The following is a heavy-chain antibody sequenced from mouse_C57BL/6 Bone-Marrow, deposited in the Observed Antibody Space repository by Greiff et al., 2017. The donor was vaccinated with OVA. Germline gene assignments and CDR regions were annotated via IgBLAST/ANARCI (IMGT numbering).Heavy chain of an antibody. CDR1: GYTFTSYW. CDR3: TRDRAGYGSSSSGFAY. CDR2: IYPGNSDT. J-gene: IGHJ3*01. V-gene: IGHV1-5*01. D-gene: IGHD1-1*01. Sequence: EVQLQQSGTVLARPGASVKMSCKTSGYTFTSYWMHWVKQRPGQGLEWIGAIYPGNSDTSYNQKFKGKAKLTAVTSASTAYMELSSLTNEDSAVYYCTRDRAGYGSSSSGFAYWGQGTLVTVSA.